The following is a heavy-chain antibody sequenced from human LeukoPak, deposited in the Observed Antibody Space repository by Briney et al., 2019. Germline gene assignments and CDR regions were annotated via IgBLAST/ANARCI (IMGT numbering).Heavy chain of an antibody. CDR2: IDGRGSST. Sequence: PGGSLRLSCAASGFTFSNYAMSWVRQAPNKGLEWVSTIDGRGSSTFSADSVKGRFTISRDNSKNTLYLQMNSLRAEDTAVYYCAREDGDYGRYGMDVWGQGTTVTVSS. CDR1: GFTFSNYA. V-gene: IGHV3-23*01. J-gene: IGHJ6*02. D-gene: IGHD4-17*01. CDR3: AREDGDYGRYGMDV.